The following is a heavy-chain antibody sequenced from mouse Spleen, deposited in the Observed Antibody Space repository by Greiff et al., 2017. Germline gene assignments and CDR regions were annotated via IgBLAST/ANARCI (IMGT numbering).Heavy chain of an antibody. CDR1: GFSLTSYG. D-gene: IGHD2-1*01. CDR2: IWSDGST. V-gene: IGHV2-6-1*01. CDR3: ARHGIYYGNYDWYFDV. J-gene: IGHJ1*01. Sequence: VKLKESGPGLVAPSQSLSITCTVSGFSLTSYGVHWVRQPPGKGLEWLVVIWSDGSTTYNSALKSRLSISKDNSKSQVFLKMNSLQTDDTAMYYCARHGIYYGNYDWYFDVWGAGTTVTVSS.